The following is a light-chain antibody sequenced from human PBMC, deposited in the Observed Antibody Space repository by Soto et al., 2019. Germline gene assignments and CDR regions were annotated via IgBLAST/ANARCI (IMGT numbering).Light chain of an antibody. CDR3: QHGYSTPLT. Sequence: DIHMTQSPSSLSASVLDRFTITCRASQSISTYLHWYQQKPGKAPNLLIYAASTLQSGVPSRFSGSGSGTDFTLAISSLQPEDFATYFCQHGYSTPLTFGGGTKVDIK. CDR2: AAS. CDR1: QSISTY. J-gene: IGKJ4*01. V-gene: IGKV1-39*01.